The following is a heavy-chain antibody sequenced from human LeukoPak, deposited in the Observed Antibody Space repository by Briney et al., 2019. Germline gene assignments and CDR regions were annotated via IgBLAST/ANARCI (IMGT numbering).Heavy chain of an antibody. CDR1: GFPFASYA. Sequence: QSGGSLRLSCGASGFPFASYAMSWVRQTPGKGLEWVSHIIGSVASTYYADSVKGRFTISRDNTKNTLYLEMNSLRADDTAVYFCAKGGYDYVEVGYFDYWGQGTVVTVSS. J-gene: IGHJ4*02. CDR2: IIGSVAST. CDR3: AKGGYDYVEVGYFDY. D-gene: IGHD5-12*01. V-gene: IGHV3-23*01.